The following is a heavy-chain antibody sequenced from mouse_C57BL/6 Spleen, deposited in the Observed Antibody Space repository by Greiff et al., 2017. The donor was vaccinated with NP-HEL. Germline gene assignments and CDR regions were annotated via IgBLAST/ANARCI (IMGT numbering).Heavy chain of an antibody. V-gene: IGHV1-81*01. CDR3: ARRHYGNYVAD. Sequence: QVQLQQSGAELARPGASVKLSCKASGYTFTSYGISWVKQRTGQGLEWIGEIYPRSGNTYYNEKFKGKATLTADKSSSTAYMKLRSLTSEDYAVYFCARRHYGNYVADWGKGTLVTVSA. D-gene: IGHD2-1*01. J-gene: IGHJ3*01. CDR1: GYTFTSYG. CDR2: IYPRSGNT.